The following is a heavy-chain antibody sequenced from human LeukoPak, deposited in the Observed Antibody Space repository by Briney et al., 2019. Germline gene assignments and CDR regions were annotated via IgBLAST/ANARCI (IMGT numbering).Heavy chain of an antibody. CDR1: GGTFSSYT. V-gene: IGHV1-69*02. CDR3: ATQGRPNWFDP. J-gene: IGHJ5*02. Sequence: VASVKVSCRASGGTFSSYTISWVRQAPGQGLEWMGRIIPILGIANYAQKFQGRVTITADKFTSTAYMELSSLRSEDTAVYYCATQGRPNWFDPWGQGTLVTVSS. D-gene: IGHD1-26*01. CDR2: IIPILGIA.